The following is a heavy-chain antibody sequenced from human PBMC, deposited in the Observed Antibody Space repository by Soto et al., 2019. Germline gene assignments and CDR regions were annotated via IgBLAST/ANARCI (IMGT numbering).Heavy chain of an antibody. CDR3: AKAYFVWSSEQPYYFDY. J-gene: IGHJ4*02. CDR1: GFTFSNYA. Sequence: EVQLLDSGGGLVKPGGSRRLSCAASGFTFSNYAMTWVRQGPGKGLEWVSGISGSGGRSYYADSVKGRFTISRDNSKSTLYLQMNSLRAEDTAVYYCAKAYFVWSSEQPYYFDYWGQGTLVTVSS. V-gene: IGHV3-23*01. D-gene: IGHD3-16*01. CDR2: ISGSGGRS.